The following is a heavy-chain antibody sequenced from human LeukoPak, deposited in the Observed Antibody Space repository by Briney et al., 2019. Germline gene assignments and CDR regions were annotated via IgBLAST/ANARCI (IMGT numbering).Heavy chain of an antibody. CDR2: ISSSSSYI. CDR3: ARPGGDSSGYYDGY. CDR1: GFTFSSCS. D-gene: IGHD3-22*01. Sequence: TGGSLRLSCAASGFTFSSCSMNWVRQAPGKGLEWVSSISSSSSYIYYADSVKGRFTISRDNAKNSLYLQMNSLRAEDTAVYYCARPGGDSSGYYDGYWGQGTLVTVSS. J-gene: IGHJ4*02. V-gene: IGHV3-21*01.